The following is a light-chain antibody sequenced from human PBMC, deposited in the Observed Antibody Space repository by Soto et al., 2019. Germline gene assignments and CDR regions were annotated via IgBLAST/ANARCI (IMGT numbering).Light chain of an antibody. CDR1: QNINNS. Sequence: DIQMTQSPSTLTASVGDRVTINCQASQNINNSLAWYQQKSGSAPKLLISDASNLASGVPSRFSGSGSGTDFTLTFNSLEPDDFATYYCQHCSVFLCTFAQGTKVDIK. CDR3: QHCSVFLCT. V-gene: IGKV1-5*01. CDR2: DAS. J-gene: IGKJ2*02.